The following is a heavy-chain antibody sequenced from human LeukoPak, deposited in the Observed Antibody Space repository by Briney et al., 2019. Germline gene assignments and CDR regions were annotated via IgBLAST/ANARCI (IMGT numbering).Heavy chain of an antibody. D-gene: IGHD5-24*01. CDR1: GFTVSSNY. Sequence: GGSLRLSCAASGFTVSSNYMSWVRQAPGKGLEWVSVIYSGGSTYYADSVKGRFTICRDNSKTTLSLQMNSLSPEDTPVYYCARDSWLYATPFAYWGQGTLLTVSS. CDR3: ARDSWLYATPFAY. J-gene: IGHJ4*02. CDR2: IYSGGST. V-gene: IGHV3-66*01.